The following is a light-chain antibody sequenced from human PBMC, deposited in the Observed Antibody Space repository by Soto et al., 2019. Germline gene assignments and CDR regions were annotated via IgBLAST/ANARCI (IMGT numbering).Light chain of an antibody. CDR3: ETWDSNTRV. J-gene: IGLJ2*01. V-gene: IGLV4-60*02. CDR2: LEGSGSY. CDR1: SGHSSYI. Sequence: QLVLTQSSSASSSLGSSVKLTCTLSSGHSSYIIAWHQQQPGKAPRYLMNLEGSGSYNKGSGVPDRFSGSSSGADRYLTISNHQFEDEADYYCETWDSNTRVFGGGTKLTVL.